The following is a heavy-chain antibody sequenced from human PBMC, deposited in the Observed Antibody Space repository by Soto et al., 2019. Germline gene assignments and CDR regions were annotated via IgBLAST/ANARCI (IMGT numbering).Heavy chain of an antibody. Sequence: LSETLSLTCVVSGGSITSSHWWSWVRKTPGKGLEWIGEIFHIGHTNYNPSLKGRVTISLDQSKNQFSLKMTSMTAADTAVFYCARREYGMDVWGQGTTVTVSS. V-gene: IGHV4-4*02. CDR3: ARREYGMDV. J-gene: IGHJ6*02. CDR1: GGSITSSHW. CDR2: IFHIGHT.